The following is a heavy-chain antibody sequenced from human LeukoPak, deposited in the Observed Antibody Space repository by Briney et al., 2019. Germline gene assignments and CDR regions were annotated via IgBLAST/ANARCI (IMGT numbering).Heavy chain of an antibody. V-gene: IGHV3-66*01. Sequence: GGSLRLSCAASGFIVSNNYMSWVRQAPGKGLEWISVTYSGGYTSYSDSVKGRFTISRDNAKNSLYLQMNSLRAEDTAVYYCTRDPFSTIGRWLQSDDAFDIWGQGTMVTVSS. D-gene: IGHD5-12*01. CDR3: TRDPFSTIGRWLQSDDAFDI. CDR2: TYSGGYT. J-gene: IGHJ3*02. CDR1: GFIVSNNY.